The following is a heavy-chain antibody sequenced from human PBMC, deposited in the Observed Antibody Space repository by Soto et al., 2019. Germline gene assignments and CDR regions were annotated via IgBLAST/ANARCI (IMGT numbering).Heavy chain of an antibody. Sequence: LGLSCAASEFTFSISSMNRFRQAPGKGLEWVSYISSSSSTIYYADSVKGRLTISRDNAKNSLYLQMNSLRDEDTAVYYCARSTFYAPDFWGQGTLVTVSS. J-gene: IGHJ4*02. D-gene: IGHD2-2*01. CDR2: ISSSSSTI. CDR3: ARSTFYAPDF. CDR1: EFTFSISS. V-gene: IGHV3-48*02.